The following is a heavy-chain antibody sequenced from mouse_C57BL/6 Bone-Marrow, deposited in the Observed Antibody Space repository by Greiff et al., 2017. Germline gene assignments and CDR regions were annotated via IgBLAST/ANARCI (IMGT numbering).Heavy chain of an antibody. J-gene: IGHJ2*01. Sequence: QVQLQQPGAELVRPGTSVKLSCKASGYTFTSYWMHWVKQRPGQGLEWIGVIDPSDSYTNYNQKFKGKATLTVDTSSSTAYMQLSSLTSEDSAVYYCASNYRDYWGQGTTLTVSS. D-gene: IGHD2-1*01. CDR3: ASNYRDY. V-gene: IGHV1-59*01. CDR1: GYTFTSYW. CDR2: IDPSDSYT.